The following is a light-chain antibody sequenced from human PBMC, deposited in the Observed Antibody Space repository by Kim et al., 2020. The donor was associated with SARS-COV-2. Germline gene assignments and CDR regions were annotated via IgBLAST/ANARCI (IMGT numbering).Light chain of an antibody. CDR1: SLRSYY. Sequence: SSELTQDPAVSVALGQTVRITCQGDSLRSYYASWYQQKPGQAPVLVIYGKNNRPSGIPDRFSGSSSGNTASLTITGAQAEDEADYYCNSRDGSGNRVFGG. CDR3: NSRDGSGNRV. J-gene: IGLJ3*02. CDR2: GKN. V-gene: IGLV3-19*01.